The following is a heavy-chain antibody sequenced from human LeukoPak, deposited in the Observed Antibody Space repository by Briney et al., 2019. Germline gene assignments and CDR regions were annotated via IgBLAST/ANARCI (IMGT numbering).Heavy chain of an antibody. V-gene: IGHV4-59*08. CDR1: GGSISNYY. Sequence: SETLSLTCTVSGGSISNYYWSWIRQPPGKGLEWIGYIYYSGNTNNNPSLKSRVTISVDTSKNQFLLMLNSVTAADTAVYYCARHLGWPKVHFDYWGQGILVTVSS. J-gene: IGHJ4*02. CDR2: IYYSGNT. CDR3: ARHLGWPKVHFDY. D-gene: IGHD7-27*01.